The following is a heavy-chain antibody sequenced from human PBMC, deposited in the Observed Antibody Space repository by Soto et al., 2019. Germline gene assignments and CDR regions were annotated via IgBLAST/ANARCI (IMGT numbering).Heavy chain of an antibody. J-gene: IGHJ4*02. CDR3: ASGPAPFDY. D-gene: IGHD2-2*01. Sequence: QVQLVESGGGVVQPGRSLRLSCAASGFTFSSYGMHWVRQAPGKGLEWVAVISYDGSNKYYADSVKGRFTISRDNSKNRLYLQMNSLRAEDTAVYYCASGPAPFDYWGQGTLVTVSS. CDR2: ISYDGSNK. CDR1: GFTFSSYG. V-gene: IGHV3-30*03.